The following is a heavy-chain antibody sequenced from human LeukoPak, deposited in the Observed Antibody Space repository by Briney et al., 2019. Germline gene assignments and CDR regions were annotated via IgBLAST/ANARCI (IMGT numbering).Heavy chain of an antibody. D-gene: IGHD5-12*01. CDR2: ISSSSNYI. CDR3: AKDQIVAKGYYYYYYMDV. V-gene: IGHV3-21*04. J-gene: IGHJ6*03. Sequence: GGSLRLSCAASGFTFTSYTMNWVRQAPGKGLAWVSSISSSSNYIYYADSVKGRFTISRDNSKNTLYLQMNSLRAEDTAVYYCAKDQIVAKGYYYYYYMDVWGKGTTVTVSS. CDR1: GFTFTSYT.